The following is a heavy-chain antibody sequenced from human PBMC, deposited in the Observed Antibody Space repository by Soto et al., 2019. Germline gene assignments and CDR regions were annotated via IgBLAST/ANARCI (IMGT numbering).Heavy chain of an antibody. D-gene: IGHD2-8*01. CDR1: GGSISNDR. Sequence: PSETLSLTCTVSGGSISNDRWSWVRQPAGKGLEWIGRIFASGRTNYNPSLQSRVTMSVDTSKNQFSLTMTSLAAEDTAIYYCAKELEIVLMVHAASDSWGQGIPVTVSS. CDR3: AKELEIVLMVHAASDS. J-gene: IGHJ4*02. V-gene: IGHV4-4*07. CDR2: IFASGRT.